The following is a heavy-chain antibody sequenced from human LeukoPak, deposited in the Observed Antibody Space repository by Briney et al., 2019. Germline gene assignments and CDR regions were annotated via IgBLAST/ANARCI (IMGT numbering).Heavy chain of an antibody. Sequence: GGSLRLSCTASGLTFNNAWMSWVRQAPGKGLEWVGRIKSKTDGGTTDYAERVKGRFTISRDDSENTLYLQLNSLKTEDTAVYYCTTQLLYEHNFDYWGQGTLVTVSS. CDR2: IKSKTDGGTT. CDR1: GLTFNNAW. D-gene: IGHD2-2*02. V-gene: IGHV3-15*01. J-gene: IGHJ4*02. CDR3: TTQLLYEHNFDY.